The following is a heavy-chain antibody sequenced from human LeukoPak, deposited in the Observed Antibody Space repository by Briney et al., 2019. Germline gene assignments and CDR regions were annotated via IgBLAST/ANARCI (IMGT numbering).Heavy chain of an antibody. CDR3: AREIAVAGTRFDP. CDR2: IYYSGST. J-gene: IGHJ5*02. V-gene: IGHV4-39*07. Sequence: PSETLSLTCTVSGGSISSSSYYWGWIRQPPGKGLEWIGSIYYSGSTYYNPSLKSRVTISVDTSKNQFSLKLSSVTAADTAVYYCAREIAVAGTRFDPWGQGTLVTVSS. D-gene: IGHD6-19*01. CDR1: GGSISSSSYY.